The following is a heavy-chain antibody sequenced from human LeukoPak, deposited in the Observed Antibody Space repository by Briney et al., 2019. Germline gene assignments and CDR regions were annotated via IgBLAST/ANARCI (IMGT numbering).Heavy chain of an antibody. J-gene: IGHJ5*02. CDR1: GGSFSGYY. D-gene: IGHD3-10*01. Sequence: PSETLSLTCAVYGGSFSGYYWSWIRQPPGKGLEWIGEINHSGSTNYNPSLKSRVTISVDTSKNQFSLKLSSVTAADTAVYYCARRVRLLRFGELSNNWFDPWGQGTLVTVSS. CDR2: INHSGST. V-gene: IGHV4-34*01. CDR3: ARRVRLLRFGELSNNWFDP.